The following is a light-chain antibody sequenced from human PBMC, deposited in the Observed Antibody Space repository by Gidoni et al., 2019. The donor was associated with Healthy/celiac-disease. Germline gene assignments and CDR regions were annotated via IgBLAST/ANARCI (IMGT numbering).Light chain of an antibody. J-gene: IGKJ1*01. CDR1: QSVTSN. CDR3: QQYNNWPPM. Sequence: EIVMTQSPATLSVSPGETATLSCRASQSVTSNLAWYQQKPGQATRLLIYGASTRATGIPARFSGSGSGREFTLTISSLQSEDFAVYYCQQYNNWPPMFGQGTKVEIK. V-gene: IGKV3-15*01. CDR2: GAS.